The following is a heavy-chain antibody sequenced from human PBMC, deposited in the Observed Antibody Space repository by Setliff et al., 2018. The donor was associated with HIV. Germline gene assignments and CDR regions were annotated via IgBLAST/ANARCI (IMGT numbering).Heavy chain of an antibody. CDR1: GGTLSNYV. CDR3: ARDQTGVAAAAFGGGSAWSDEGFDI. CDR2: IIPMYNIP. D-gene: IGHD6-13*01. Sequence: ASVKVSCKTSGGTLSNYVITWVRQAPGQGLEWMGMIIPMYNIPAYSQKFQGRVTFTADESTSTAYMELSSLSSEDTAVYYCARDQTGVAAAAFGGGSAWSDEGFDIWGQGTMVTVSS. J-gene: IGHJ3*02. V-gene: IGHV1-69*13.